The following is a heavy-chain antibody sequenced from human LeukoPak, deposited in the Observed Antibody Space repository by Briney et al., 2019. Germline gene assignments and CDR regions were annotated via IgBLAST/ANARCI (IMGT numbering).Heavy chain of an antibody. CDR3: ARDYCGGDCFPDY. CDR2: INPNSGDT. D-gene: IGHD2-21*02. J-gene: IGHJ4*02. Sequence: ASVKVSCKASGYTLTGYYVHWVRQAPGQGLEWMGRINPNSGDTNYAQKFQGRFTMTRDTSISTAYMELSRLRSDDTAVYYCARDYCGGDCFPDYWGQGTLVTVSS. V-gene: IGHV1-2*06. CDR1: GYTLTGYY.